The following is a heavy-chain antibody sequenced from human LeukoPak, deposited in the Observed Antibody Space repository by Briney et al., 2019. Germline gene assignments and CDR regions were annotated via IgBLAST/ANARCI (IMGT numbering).Heavy chain of an antibody. CDR1: GGSISSGGYY. CDR3: ARGMATISGSPLDY. CDR2: IDDSGST. V-gene: IGHV4-31*03. J-gene: IGHJ4*02. D-gene: IGHD5-24*01. Sequence: PSQTLSLTCTVSGGSISSGGYYWSWIRQRPGKGVEWIGYIDDSGSTYYNPSLKSRATISVDTSKNQFSLKLSSVTAPDTAGYYCARGMATISGSPLDYWGQGTLVTVSS.